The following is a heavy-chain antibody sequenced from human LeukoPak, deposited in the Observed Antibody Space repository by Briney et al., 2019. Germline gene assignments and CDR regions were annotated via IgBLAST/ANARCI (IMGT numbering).Heavy chain of an antibody. CDR2: INHSGST. Sequence: SETLSLTCAVYGGSFSGYYWSWIRQPPGKGLEWIGEINHSGSTNYNPSLKSRVTISVDTSKNQFSLKLSSVTAADTAVYYCARDPTYSGSYFDCWGQGTLVTVSS. CDR3: ARDPTYSGSYFDC. D-gene: IGHD3-10*01. CDR1: GGSFSGYY. J-gene: IGHJ4*02. V-gene: IGHV4-34*01.